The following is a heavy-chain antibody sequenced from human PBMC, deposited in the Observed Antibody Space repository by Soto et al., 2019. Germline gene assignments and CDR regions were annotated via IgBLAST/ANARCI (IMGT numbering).Heavy chain of an antibody. D-gene: IGHD3-10*01. Sequence: PSETLSLTCTVSGDSVTSINFYWSWIRQSPWKSLEWIGFINYNGNTNYNPSLRSRVTISLNTPKNQFTLTLRYVTAADTAVYYCARPNRQDYYGSGSYYKRRGSDAFDIWGQGXMVTV. CDR2: INYNGNT. CDR1: GDSVTSINFY. CDR3: ARPNRQDYYGSGSYYKRRGSDAFDI. V-gene: IGHV4-61*01. J-gene: IGHJ3*02.